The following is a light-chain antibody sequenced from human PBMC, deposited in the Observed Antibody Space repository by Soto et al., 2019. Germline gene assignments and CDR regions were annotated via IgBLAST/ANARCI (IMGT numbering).Light chain of an antibody. CDR3: TSYTTTSAVI. Sequence: QSVLRQPASVSGSPGQSITISCTGTSSDIGRYNYVSWYQQHPGMAPQLLIYEVSDRPSGVSNRFSGSKSGNTASLTISGLQAEDEADYFCTSYTTTSAVIFGGGTKVTVL. J-gene: IGLJ2*01. V-gene: IGLV2-14*01. CDR2: EVS. CDR1: SSDIGRYNY.